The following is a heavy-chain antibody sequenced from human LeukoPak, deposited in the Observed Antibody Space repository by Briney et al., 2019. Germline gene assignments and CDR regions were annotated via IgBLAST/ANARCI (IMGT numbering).Heavy chain of an antibody. CDR1: GFTFDDYT. D-gene: IGHD2-21*02. CDR3: AKDNRRTTYCGGDCFFDY. Sequence: PGGSLRLSCAASGFTFDDYTMHWVRQAPGKGLEGVSLISWDGGSTYYADSVKGRFTISRDNSKNSLYLQMNSLRTEDTALYYCAKDNRRTTYCGGDCFFDYWGQGTLVTVSS. V-gene: IGHV3-43*01. J-gene: IGHJ4*02. CDR2: ISWDGGST.